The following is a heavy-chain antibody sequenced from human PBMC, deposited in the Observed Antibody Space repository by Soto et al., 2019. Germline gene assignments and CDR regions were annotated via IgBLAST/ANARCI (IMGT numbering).Heavy chain of an antibody. D-gene: IGHD7-27*01. Sequence: LGGSLRLSCAASGLTFNTYAIHWVRQAPGKGLEWVAVISDDGRNEYYADSVKGRFTISRDNSKNTMYLQMDSLRDDDTAVYFCARDLDARGLGYYGTAVWFQGT. V-gene: IGHV3-30*04. J-gene: IGHJ6*02. CDR1: GLTFNTYA. CDR3: ARDLDARGLGYYGTAV. CDR2: ISDDGRNE.